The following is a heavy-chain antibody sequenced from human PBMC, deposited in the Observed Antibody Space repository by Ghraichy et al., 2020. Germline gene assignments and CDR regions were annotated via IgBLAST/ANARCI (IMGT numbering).Heavy chain of an antibody. CDR2: INKSGASI. CDR1: GFFFRDHG. D-gene: IGHD1-26*01. J-gene: IGHJ4*02. Sequence: GGSLRLSCATSGFFFRDHGMGWVRQRPGKGLECVAIINKSGASISYADSVKGRFTISRDNVNNVLYLQMDSLRAEDTAVYYCAKRYTGTYYSLFDHWGQGAPITVFS. V-gene: IGHV3-20*04. CDR3: AKRYTGTYYSLFDH.